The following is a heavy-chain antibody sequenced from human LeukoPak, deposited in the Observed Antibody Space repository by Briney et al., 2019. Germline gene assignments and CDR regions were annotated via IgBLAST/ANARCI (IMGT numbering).Heavy chain of an antibody. CDR2: IYSGDSDT. CDR3: AGGVTAATPNIDY. Sequence: GESPKISCNGSGYLFTSYWIGRVRQMPGKGLEWMGIIYSGDSDTRYSPSFQGQVTISADKSISTASLQWSHLKASDTAMYYCAGGVTAATPNIDYWGQGTLVTVSS. CDR1: GYLFTSYW. V-gene: IGHV5-51*01. D-gene: IGHD6-13*01. J-gene: IGHJ4*02.